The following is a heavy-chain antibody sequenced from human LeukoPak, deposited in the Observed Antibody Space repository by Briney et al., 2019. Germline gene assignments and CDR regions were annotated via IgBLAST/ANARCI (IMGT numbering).Heavy chain of an antibody. Sequence: SETLSLTCTVSGGSISSYYWSWIRQPPGKGLEWIGYIYYSGSTNYNPSLKSRVTISVDTSKNQFSLKLSSVTAADTAVYYCARGVPVTHDSSGYYFDYWGQGTLVTVSS. J-gene: IGHJ4*02. CDR2: IYYSGST. CDR1: GGSISSYY. V-gene: IGHV4-59*12. CDR3: ARGVPVTHDSSGYYFDY. D-gene: IGHD3-22*01.